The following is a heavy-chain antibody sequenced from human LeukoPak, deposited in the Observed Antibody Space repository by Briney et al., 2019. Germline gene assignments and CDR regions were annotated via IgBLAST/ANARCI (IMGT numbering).Heavy chain of an antibody. CDR3: AKGILANDYGDYIGA. Sequence: GGSLRLSCAASGFTFSDFYMSWIRQAPGKGLEWVSYVTSSGSSTYYADSVKGRFTISRDNAKDSLYLQMNNLRADDSAMYYCAKGILANDYGDYIGAWGQGTLVIVSS. CDR2: VTSSGSST. CDR1: GFTFSDFY. J-gene: IGHJ5*02. V-gene: IGHV3-11*01. D-gene: IGHD4-17*01.